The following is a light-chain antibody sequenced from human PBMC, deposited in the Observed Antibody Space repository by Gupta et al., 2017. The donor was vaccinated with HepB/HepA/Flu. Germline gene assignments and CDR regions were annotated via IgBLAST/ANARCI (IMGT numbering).Light chain of an antibody. CDR2: WAS. CDR1: QSVFYSPKNKKY. CDR3: QQHYSTQCS. V-gene: IGKV4-1*01. Sequence: DIVMTQSPDSLAVSLGERATINCKSSQSVFYSPKNKKYLAWYQQKPVQPPKLLINWASTREYGVPDRFSGRGSGTDFTLTISSRQAEDVAIYYCQQHYSTQCSFGQWTKLEIK. J-gene: IGKJ2*04.